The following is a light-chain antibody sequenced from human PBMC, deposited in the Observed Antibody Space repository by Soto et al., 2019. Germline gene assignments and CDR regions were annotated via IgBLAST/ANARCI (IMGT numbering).Light chain of an antibody. V-gene: IGKV3-20*01. CDR3: QQYGSSGT. J-gene: IGKJ1*01. CDR2: GAS. CDR1: QSVSKNY. Sequence: EIVFAHSPRPPSLSPGLRSNLSCRASQSVSKNYLAWYKQKPGQAPRLLIYGASNRATGIPDRLSGSGSGTEFTLTISRMEPEDFAVYYCQQYGSSGTFGHGTKVDIK.